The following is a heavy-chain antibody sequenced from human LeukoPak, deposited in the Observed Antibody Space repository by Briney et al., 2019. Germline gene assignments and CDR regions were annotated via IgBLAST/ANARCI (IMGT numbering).Heavy chain of an antibody. CDR3: ARSTNDYVWGSYRYEDY. CDR1: GFTFSSYS. J-gene: IGHJ4*02. V-gene: IGHV3-48*04. Sequence: GGSLRLSCAASGFTFSSYSMNWVRQAPGKGLEWVSYISSSSSTIYYADSVKGRFTISRDNAKNSLYPQMNSLRAEDTAVYYCARSTNDYVWGSYRYEDYWGQGTLVTVSS. CDR2: ISSSSSTI. D-gene: IGHD3-16*02.